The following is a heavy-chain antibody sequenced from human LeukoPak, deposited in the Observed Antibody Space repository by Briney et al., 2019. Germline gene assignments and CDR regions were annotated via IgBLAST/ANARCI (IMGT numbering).Heavy chain of an antibody. CDR3: ARTDYDILTGARMDV. J-gene: IGHJ6*04. CDR2: ISAYNANT. D-gene: IGHD3-9*01. V-gene: IGHV1-18*04. CDR1: GYTFTNYG. Sequence: AASVKDSCKASGYTFTNYGISWVRQAPGQGLEWMGWISAYNANTNYAQTFQGRVTMTTDTSTSTVYMELRRLRSDDTAIYYCARTDYDILTGARMDVWGKGTTVTVSS.